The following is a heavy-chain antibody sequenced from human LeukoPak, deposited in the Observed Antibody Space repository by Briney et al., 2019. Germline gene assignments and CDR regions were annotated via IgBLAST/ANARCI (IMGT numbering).Heavy chain of an antibody. V-gene: IGHV4-59*01. J-gene: IGHJ4*02. D-gene: IGHD3-22*01. CDR1: GGSISSYY. Sequence: SETLSLTCTVSGGSISSYYWSWIRQPPGKGLEWIGYIYYSGSTNYNPSLKSRVTISVDTSKNQFSLKLSSVTAADTAVYYCARLYYDSNGYYYYFDYWGQGTLVTVSS. CDR2: IYYSGST. CDR3: ARLYYDSNGYYYYFDY.